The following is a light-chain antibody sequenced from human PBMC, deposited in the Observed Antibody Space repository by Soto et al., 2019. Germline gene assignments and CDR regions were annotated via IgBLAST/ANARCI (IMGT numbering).Light chain of an antibody. CDR3: SSYAGSNNLV. Sequence: QSALTQPPSASGSPGQSVTISCTGTSSDVGGYNYVSWYQQQPGKAPKLMIDEVSKRPSGVPDRFSGSKSGNTASLTVSGLQAEDEADYYCSSYAGSNNLVFGGGTKLTVL. J-gene: IGLJ2*01. V-gene: IGLV2-8*01. CDR1: SSDVGGYNY. CDR2: EVS.